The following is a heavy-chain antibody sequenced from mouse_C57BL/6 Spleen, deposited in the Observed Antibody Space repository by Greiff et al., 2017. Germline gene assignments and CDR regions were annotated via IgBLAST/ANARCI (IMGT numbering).Heavy chain of an antibody. D-gene: IGHD1-1*02. Sequence: QVQLKQSGAELVRPGTSVKVSCKASGYAFTNYLIEWVKQRPGQGLEWIGVINPGSGGTNYNEKFKGKATLTADKSSSTAYMQLSSLTSEDSAVYFCARGKLWLDYWGQGTTLTVSS. CDR3: ARGKLWLDY. CDR2: INPGSGGT. J-gene: IGHJ2*01. V-gene: IGHV1-54*01. CDR1: GYAFTNYL.